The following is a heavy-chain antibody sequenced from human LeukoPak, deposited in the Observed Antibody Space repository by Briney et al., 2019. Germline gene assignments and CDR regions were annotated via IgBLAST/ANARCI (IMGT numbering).Heavy chain of an antibody. CDR2: IYSSGST. CDR1: GGSMSTYY. D-gene: IGHD6-19*01. J-gene: IGHJ4*02. CDR3: ARAQQWLVPYFLDY. Sequence: SETLSLTRTVSGGSMSTYYWSWIRQSPGKGLEWIGNIYSSGSTNYNPSLKSRVTISIDSSRNQFSLRVNAVTAADTAIYYCARAQQWLVPYFLDYWGQGTLLTVSS. V-gene: IGHV4-59*01.